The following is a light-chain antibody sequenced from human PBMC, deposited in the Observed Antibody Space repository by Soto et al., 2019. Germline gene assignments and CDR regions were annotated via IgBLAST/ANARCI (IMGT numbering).Light chain of an antibody. CDR1: QSISSSY. V-gene: IGKV3-20*01. CDR3: LQYASSSRT. Sequence: EIEMTQSPSTLSLSQGERATISCRASQSISSSYLAWYQQKRGKAPRLLIHDASSRATGIPDRFSGSGSGTDFTLTISRLEPEDFAVYYCLQYASSSRTFGQGTKVDIK. CDR2: DAS. J-gene: IGKJ1*01.